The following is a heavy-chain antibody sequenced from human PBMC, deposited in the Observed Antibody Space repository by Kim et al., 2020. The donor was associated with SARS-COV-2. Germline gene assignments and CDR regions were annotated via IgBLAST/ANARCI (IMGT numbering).Heavy chain of an antibody. Sequence: SVKVSCKASGGTFSSYAISWVRQAPGQGLEWMGGIIPIFGTANYAQKFQGRVTITADESTSTAYMELSSLRSEDTAVYYCASRGYCSGGSCPIDYWGQGTLVTVSS. V-gene: IGHV1-69*13. J-gene: IGHJ4*02. D-gene: IGHD2-15*01. CDR1: GGTFSSYA. CDR3: ASRGYCSGGSCPIDY. CDR2: IIPIFGTA.